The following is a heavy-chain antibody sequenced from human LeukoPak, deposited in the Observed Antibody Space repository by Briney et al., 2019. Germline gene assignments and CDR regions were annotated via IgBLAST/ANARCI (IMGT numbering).Heavy chain of an antibody. CDR1: GYTFTGYY. V-gene: IGHV1-18*04. J-gene: IGHJ5*02. Sequence: ASVKVSCKASGYTFTGYYMHWVRQAPGQGLEWMRWISAYNGNTNYAQKLQGRVTMTTDTSTSTAYMELRSLRSDDTAVYYCARGLEWLTRRHTWFDPWGQGTLVTVSS. CDR2: ISAYNGNT. CDR3: ARGLEWLTRRHTWFDP. D-gene: IGHD3-3*01.